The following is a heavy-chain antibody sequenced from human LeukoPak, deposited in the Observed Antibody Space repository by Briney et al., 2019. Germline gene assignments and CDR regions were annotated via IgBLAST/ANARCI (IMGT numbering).Heavy chain of an antibody. CDR1: GGSFSGYY. CDR3: ARNGRGYSYGSGPFFDY. J-gene: IGHJ4*02. Sequence: PSETLSLTCAVYGGSFSGYYWSWIRQPPGKGLEWIGEINHSGSTNYNPSLKSRVTISVDTSKNQFSLKLSSMTAADTALYYCARNGRGYSYGSGPFFDYWGGEPLVPVSS. CDR2: INHSGST. D-gene: IGHD5-18*01. V-gene: IGHV4-34*01.